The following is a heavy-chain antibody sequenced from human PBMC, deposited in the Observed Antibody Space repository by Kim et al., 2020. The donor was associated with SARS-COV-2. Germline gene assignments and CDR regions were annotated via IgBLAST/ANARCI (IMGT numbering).Heavy chain of an antibody. V-gene: IGHV1-18*01. J-gene: IGHJ4*02. D-gene: IGHD3-9*01. Sequence: ASVKVSCKASGYTFTSYGISWVRQAPGQGLEWMGWISAYNGNTNYAQKLQGRVTMTTDTSTSTAYMELRSLRSDDTAVYYCARERMAYYDILTGYYTPLGYWGQGTLVTVSS. CDR3: ARERMAYYDILTGYYTPLGY. CDR2: ISAYNGNT. CDR1: GYTFTSYG.